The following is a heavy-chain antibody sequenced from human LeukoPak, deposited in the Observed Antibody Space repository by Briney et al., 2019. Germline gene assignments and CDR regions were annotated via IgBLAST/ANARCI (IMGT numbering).Heavy chain of an antibody. Sequence: ASVKVSCKASGGTFSSYAISWVRQAPGQGLEWMGRIIPILGTANYAQKFQGRVTITADESTSTAYMELSSLRSEDTAVYYCARRYYYDSSGYPPWFAFDIWGQGTMVTVSS. CDR2: IIPILGTA. CDR1: GGTFSSYA. V-gene: IGHV1-69*11. CDR3: ARRYYYDSSGYPPWFAFDI. J-gene: IGHJ3*02. D-gene: IGHD3-22*01.